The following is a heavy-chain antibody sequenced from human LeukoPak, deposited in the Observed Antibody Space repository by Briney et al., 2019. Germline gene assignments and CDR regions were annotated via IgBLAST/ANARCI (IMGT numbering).Heavy chain of an antibody. CDR1: GFTFSSYG. CDR3: ANIYSSDFDY. D-gene: IGHD5-18*01. Sequence: PGGSLRLSCAASGFTFSSYGMHWVRQAPGKGLEWVAFIRYDGSNKYYADSVKGRFTISRDNSKNTLYLQMNSLRAEDTAVYYCANIYSSDFDYWGQGTLVTVSS. J-gene: IGHJ4*02. V-gene: IGHV3-30*02. CDR2: IRYDGSNK.